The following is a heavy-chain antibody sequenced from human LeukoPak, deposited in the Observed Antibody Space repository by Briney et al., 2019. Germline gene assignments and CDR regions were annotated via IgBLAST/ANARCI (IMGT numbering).Heavy chain of an antibody. D-gene: IGHD2-15*01. CDR1: GTSISPYY. J-gene: IGHJ6*03. CDR2: IYYGGST. Sequence: SATLSLTCTVSGTSISPYYWSWIRQSPGKGLEWIGYIYYGGSTNYNPSLKSRVTISVDMSKNQFSLRLSSVTAADTAVYYCARMRGGGNGYHYYMDVWGKGTTVIVSS. CDR3: ARMRGGGNGYHYYMDV. V-gene: IGHV4-59*12.